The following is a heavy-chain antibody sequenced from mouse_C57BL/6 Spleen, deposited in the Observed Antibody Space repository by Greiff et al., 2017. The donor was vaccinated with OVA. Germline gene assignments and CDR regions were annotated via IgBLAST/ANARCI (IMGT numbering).Heavy chain of an antibody. J-gene: IGHJ4*01. CDR1: GYAFSSSW. CDR2: IYPGDGDT. Sequence: QVQLQQSGPELVKPGASVKISCKASGYAFSSSWMNWVKQRPGKGLEWIGRIYPGDGDTNYNGKFKGKATLTADKSSSTAYMQLSSLTSEDSAVYFWAREGYCSSYLYAMDYWGQGTSVTVSS. D-gene: IGHD1-1*01. V-gene: IGHV1-82*01. CDR3: AREGYCSSYLYAMDY.